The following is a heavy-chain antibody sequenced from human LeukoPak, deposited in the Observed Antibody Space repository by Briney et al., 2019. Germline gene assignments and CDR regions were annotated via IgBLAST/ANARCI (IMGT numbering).Heavy chain of an antibody. CDR1: GFTFSSYW. J-gene: IGHJ4*02. D-gene: IGHD4-17*01. V-gene: IGHV3-7*01. CDR2: IKQDGSEK. CDR3: ARGDNDYGDYVGPDAFDI. Sequence: PGGSLRLSCAASGFTFSSYWMSWVRQAPGKGLEWVANIKQDGSEKYYVDSVKGRFTISRDNAKNSLYLQMNSLRAEDTAVYYCARGDNDYGDYVGPDAFDIWGQGTLVTVSS.